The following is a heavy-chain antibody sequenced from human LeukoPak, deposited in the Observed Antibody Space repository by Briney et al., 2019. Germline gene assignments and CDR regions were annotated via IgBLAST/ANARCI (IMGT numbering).Heavy chain of an antibody. CDR2: INHSGST. CDR1: GGSFSGYY. V-gene: IGHV4-34*01. Sequence: PSETLSLNCAVYGGSFSGYYWSWIRQPPGKGLEWIGEINHSGSTNYNPSLKSRVTISVDTSKNQFSLKLSSVTAADTAVYYCASSRRRGMVTPYYFDYWGQGILVTVSS. J-gene: IGHJ4*02. CDR3: ASSRRRGMVTPYYFDY. D-gene: IGHD3-16*01.